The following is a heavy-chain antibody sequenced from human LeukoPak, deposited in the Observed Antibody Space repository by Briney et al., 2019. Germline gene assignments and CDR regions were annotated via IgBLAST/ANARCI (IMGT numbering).Heavy chain of an antibody. Sequence: PSETLSLTCTVSGGSISSYYWSWIRQPPGKGLEWIGYIYYSGSTNYNPSLKSRVTISVDTSKNQFSLKLSPVTAADTAVYYCARGRIRFDPWGQGTLVTVSS. V-gene: IGHV4-59*01. J-gene: IGHJ5*02. D-gene: IGHD2-15*01. CDR2: IYYSGST. CDR1: GGSISSYY. CDR3: ARGRIRFDP.